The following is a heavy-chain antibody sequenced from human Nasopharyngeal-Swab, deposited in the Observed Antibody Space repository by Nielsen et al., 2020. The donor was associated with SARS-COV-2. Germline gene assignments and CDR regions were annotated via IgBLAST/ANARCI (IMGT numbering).Heavy chain of an antibody. V-gene: IGHV3-33*01. D-gene: IGHD2-15*01. CDR2: IWYDGSNK. J-gene: IGHJ4*02. CDR3: ARDSGGYCSGGSCYPHYYFDY. Sequence: VRQAPGKGLGWVAVIWYDGSNKYYADSVKGRFTISRDNSKNTLYLQMNSLRAEDTAVYYCARDSGGYCSGGSCYPHYYFDYWGQGTLVTVSS.